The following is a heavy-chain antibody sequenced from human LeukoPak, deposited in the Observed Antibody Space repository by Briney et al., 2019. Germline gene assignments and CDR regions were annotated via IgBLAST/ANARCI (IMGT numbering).Heavy chain of an antibody. CDR1: GFTFSDYY. D-gene: IGHD5-24*01. V-gene: IGHV3-11*04. CDR3: ARDGDGYNHYWYFDL. J-gene: IGHJ2*01. Sequence: GGSLRLSCAASGFTFSDYYMSWIRQTPGKGLEWVSYISSSGSTIYYADSVKGRFTISRDNAKNSLYLQMNSLRAEDTAVYYCARDGDGYNHYWYFDLWGRGTLVTVSS. CDR2: ISSSGSTI.